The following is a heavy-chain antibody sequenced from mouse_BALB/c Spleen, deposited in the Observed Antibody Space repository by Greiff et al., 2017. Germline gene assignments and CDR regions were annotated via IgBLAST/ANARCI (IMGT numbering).Heavy chain of an antibody. CDR1: GYSFTGYY. Sequence: VQLQQSGPELVKPGASVKISCKASGYSFTGYYMHWVKQSHVKSLEWIGRINPYNGATSYNQNFKDKASLTVDKSSSTAYMELHSLTSEDSAVYYCARSGKFRRREYYYAMDYWGQGTSVTVSS. D-gene: IGHD2-12*01. CDR2: INPYNGAT. CDR3: ARSGKFRRREYYYAMDY. V-gene: IGHV1-31*01. J-gene: IGHJ4*01.